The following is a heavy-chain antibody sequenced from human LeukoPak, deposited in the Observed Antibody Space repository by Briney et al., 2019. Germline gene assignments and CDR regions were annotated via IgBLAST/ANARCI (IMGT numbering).Heavy chain of an antibody. CDR2: VYTRGST. V-gene: IGHV4-61*02. J-gene: IGHJ1*01. CDR3: ARDAGAEYFQH. Sequence: SETLSLTCTVSGGSISSGSYSWSWIRQPAGKGLEWIGRVYTRGSTNYNPSLKSRFTISLDTSKNQFSLKLSSVTAPDTAVYYCARDAGAEYFQHWGQGTLVTVSP. CDR1: GGSISSGSYS.